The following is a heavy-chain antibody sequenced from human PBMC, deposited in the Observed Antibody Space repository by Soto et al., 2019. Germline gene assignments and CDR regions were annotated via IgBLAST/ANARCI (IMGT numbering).Heavy chain of an antibody. D-gene: IGHD6-13*01. V-gene: IGHV4-31*03. CDR2: SYYSGST. CDR3: ARSAAGTWVYFDF. J-gene: IGHJ4*02. Sequence: QVQLQESGPGLVKPSQTLSLTCTVSGGSISSSGFYWSWIRQHPGKGLEWIGYSYYSGSTYYNPSLQSRVTISVDTSKYQFSLKLSSVTAADTAVYYGARSAAGTWVYFDFWGQGTLVTVSS. CDR1: GGSISSSGFY.